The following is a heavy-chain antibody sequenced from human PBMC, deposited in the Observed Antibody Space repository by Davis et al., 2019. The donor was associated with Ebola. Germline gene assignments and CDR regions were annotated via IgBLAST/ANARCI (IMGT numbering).Heavy chain of an antibody. D-gene: IGHD6-13*01. CDR3: ARDAVGIAAAGDDY. V-gene: IGHV1-3*01. Sequence: AASVKVSCKASGYTFTSYAMHWVRQAPGQRLEWMGWINAGNGNTKYSQKFQGRVTITRDTSASTAYMELSSLRSEDTAVYYCARDAVGIAAAGDDYWGQGTPVTVSS. J-gene: IGHJ4*02. CDR1: GYTFTSYA. CDR2: INAGNGNT.